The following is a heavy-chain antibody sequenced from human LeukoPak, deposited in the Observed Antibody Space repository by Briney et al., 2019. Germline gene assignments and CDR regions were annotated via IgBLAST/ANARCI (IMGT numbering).Heavy chain of an antibody. CDR2: IYVGGSDT. CDR1: GYTFPSYW. CDR3: ARLGYCSGGTCYKSYFDY. Sequence: HGESLQISCKGSGYTFPSYWIAWVRQLPGKGLEWLGVIYVGGSDTRYSPSFQGQVTISADKSISTAYLQWGSLKASDTAMYYCARLGYCSGGTCYKSYFDYWGQGTLVTVSS. V-gene: IGHV5-51*01. J-gene: IGHJ4*02. D-gene: IGHD2-15*01.